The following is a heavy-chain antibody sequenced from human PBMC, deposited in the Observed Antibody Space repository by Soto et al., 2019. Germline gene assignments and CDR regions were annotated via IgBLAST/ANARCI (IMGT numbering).Heavy chain of an antibody. J-gene: IGHJ6*03. CDR3: AAADSAANMFPCYYMDF. Sequence: ASETLSLTCTVSGASISSYHWSWIRQTPGKGLEWIGYIYYSGSANYNPSLKSRVTFSVDTSKNQVSLKLSSVTAADTGVYFCAAADSAANMFPCYYMDFWGKGTLVTVSS. CDR2: IYYSGSA. V-gene: IGHV4-59*01. D-gene: IGHD3-10*02. CDR1: GASISSYH.